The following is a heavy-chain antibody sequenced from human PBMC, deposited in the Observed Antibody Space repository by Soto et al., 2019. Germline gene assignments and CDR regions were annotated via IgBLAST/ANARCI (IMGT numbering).Heavy chain of an antibody. CDR1: GFTLSSYS. D-gene: IGHD3-9*01. Sequence: PGGSLRLSCAASGFTLSSYSMNWVRQAPGKGLEWVSSISSSSSYIYYADSVKGRFTISRDNAKNSLYLQMNSLRAEDTAVYYCARGRYFDWLSPWVYYYYYGMDVWGQGTTVTVSS. V-gene: IGHV3-21*01. J-gene: IGHJ6*02. CDR2: ISSSSSYI. CDR3: ARGRYFDWLSPWVYYYYYGMDV.